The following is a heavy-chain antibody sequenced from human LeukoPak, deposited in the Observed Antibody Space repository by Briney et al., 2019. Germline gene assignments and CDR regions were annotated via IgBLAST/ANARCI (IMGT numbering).Heavy chain of an antibody. CDR2: IYYSGST. Sequence: SETLSPTCTVSGGSISSYYWSWIRQPPGKGLEWIGYIYYSGSTNYNPSLKSRVTISVDTSKNQFSLKLSSVTAADTAVYYCARALITMIEYYFDYWGQGTLVTVSS. CDR3: ARALITMIEYYFDY. J-gene: IGHJ4*02. CDR1: GGSISSYY. V-gene: IGHV4-59*01. D-gene: IGHD3-22*01.